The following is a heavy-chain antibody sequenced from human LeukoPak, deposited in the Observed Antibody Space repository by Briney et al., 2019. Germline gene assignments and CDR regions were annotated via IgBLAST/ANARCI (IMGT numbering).Heavy chain of an antibody. V-gene: IGHV3-33*06. CDR1: GFTFSNYG. Sequence: GGSLRLSCTTSGFTFSNYGMHWVRQAPGKGLEWVAVIWHDGSNKYYRDSVKGRFTISRDNSKNTLYLQMNSLRPEDTAMYYCANNFDYWGQGTLVTVSS. J-gene: IGHJ4*02. CDR3: ANNFDY. CDR2: IWHDGSNK.